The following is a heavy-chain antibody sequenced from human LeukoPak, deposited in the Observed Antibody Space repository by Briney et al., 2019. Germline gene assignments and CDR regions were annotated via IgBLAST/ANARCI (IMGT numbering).Heavy chain of an antibody. V-gene: IGHV4-59*12. CDR1: GGCISSYY. Sequence: SETLSLTCIVSGGCISSYYWSWIRQPPGKGLEWIGYIYYSGSTNYNPSLKSRVTMSVDTSKNQFSLKLSSVTAADTAVYYCARGYAIFDYWGQGTLVTVSS. J-gene: IGHJ4*02. CDR2: IYYSGST. CDR3: ARGYAIFDY. D-gene: IGHD2-8*01.